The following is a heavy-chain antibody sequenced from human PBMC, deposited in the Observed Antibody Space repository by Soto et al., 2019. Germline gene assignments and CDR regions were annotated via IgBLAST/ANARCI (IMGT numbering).Heavy chain of an antibody. D-gene: IGHD3-3*01. V-gene: IGHV3-23*01. Sequence: PGGSLRLSCAASGFTFSSYAMSWVRQAPWKGLEWVSAISGSGGSTYYADSVKGRFTISRDNSKNTLYLQMNSLRAEDTAVYYCAKDPRDFWSGYYTGINYFDYWGQGTLVTVSS. CDR1: GFTFSSYA. CDR2: ISGSGGST. CDR3: AKDPRDFWSGYYTGINYFDY. J-gene: IGHJ4*02.